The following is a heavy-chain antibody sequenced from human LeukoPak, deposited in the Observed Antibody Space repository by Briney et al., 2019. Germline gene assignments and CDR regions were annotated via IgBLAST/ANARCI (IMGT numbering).Heavy chain of an antibody. V-gene: IGHV3-23*01. J-gene: IGHJ4*02. CDR3: AKDRRITMIVVAPGPSDY. CDR1: GFTFSSYA. CDR2: ISGSGGST. Sequence: GGSLRLSCAASGFTFSSYAMSWVRQAPGKGLEWVSAISGSGGSTYYADSVKGRFTISRDNSKNPLYLQMNSLRAEDTAVYYCAKDRRITMIVVAPGPSDYWGQGTLVTVSS. D-gene: IGHD3-22*01.